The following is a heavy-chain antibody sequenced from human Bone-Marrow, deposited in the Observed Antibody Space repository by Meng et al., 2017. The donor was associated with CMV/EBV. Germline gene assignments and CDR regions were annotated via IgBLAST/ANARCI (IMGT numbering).Heavy chain of an antibody. J-gene: IGHJ4*02. CDR1: GFTFSSYW. CDR3: ARAEFISRPYDY. V-gene: IGHV3-74*01. CDR2: INSDGSST. Sequence: GESLKISCAASGFTFSSYWMHWVRQAPGKGLVWVSRINSDGSSTSYADSVKGRFTISRDNAKNTLYLQMNSLRAEDTAVYYCARAEFISRPYDYCGQGTLVTVSS. D-gene: IGHD6-6*01.